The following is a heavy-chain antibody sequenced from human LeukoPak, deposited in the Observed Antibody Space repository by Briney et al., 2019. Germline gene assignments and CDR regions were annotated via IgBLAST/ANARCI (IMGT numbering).Heavy chain of an antibody. CDR1: GYTFTSYG. D-gene: IGHD3-3*01. J-gene: IGHJ4*02. Sequence: ASVKVSCKASGYTFTSYGISWVRQAPGQGLEWMGIINPSGGSTSYAQKFQGRVTMTRDTSTSTVYMELSSLRSEDTAVYYCARDIPVGFWSGYYDYWGQGTLVTVSS. CDR2: INPSGGST. CDR3: ARDIPVGFWSGYYDY. V-gene: IGHV1-46*01.